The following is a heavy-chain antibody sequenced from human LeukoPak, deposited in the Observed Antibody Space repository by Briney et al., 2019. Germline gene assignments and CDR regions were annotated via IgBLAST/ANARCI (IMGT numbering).Heavy chain of an antibody. CDR1: GFTVSSNY. CDR3: ARVLSSGYYSTHYYYYGMDV. J-gene: IGHJ6*02. Sequence: GGSLRLSCAASGFTVSSNYMSWVRQAPGKGLEWVSVIYSGGSTYYADSVKGRFTISRDNSKNTLYLQMNSLRAEDTAVYYCARVLSSGYYSTHYYYYGMDVWGQGTTVTVSS. V-gene: IGHV3-53*01. D-gene: IGHD3-22*01. CDR2: IYSGGST.